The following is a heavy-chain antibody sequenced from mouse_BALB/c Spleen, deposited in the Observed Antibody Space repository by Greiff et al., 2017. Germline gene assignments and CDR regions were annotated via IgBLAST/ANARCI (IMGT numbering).Heavy chain of an antibody. CDR3: ARRGNYAMDY. V-gene: IGHV1-77*01. J-gene: IGHJ4*01. CDR1: GYTFTDYV. Sequence: VQLKESGPELVKPGASVKMSCKASGYTFTDYVISWVKQRTGQGLEWIGEIYPGSGSTYYNEKFKGKATLTADKSSNTAYMQLSSLTSEDSAVYFCARRGNYAMDYWGQGTSVTVAS. CDR2: IYPGSGST.